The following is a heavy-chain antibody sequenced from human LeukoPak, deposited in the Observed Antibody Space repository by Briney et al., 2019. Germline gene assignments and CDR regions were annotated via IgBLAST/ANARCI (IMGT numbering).Heavy chain of an antibody. CDR2: IYYSGST. V-gene: IGHV4-31*03. CDR3: ARSGDIEIGSYYFDY. D-gene: IGHD5-12*01. CDR1: GGSISSGGYY. Sequence: PSETLSLTCTVSGGSISSGGYYWSWIRQHPGKGLEWIGYIYYSGSTYHNPSLKSRVTISVDTSKNQFSLKLSSVTAADTAVYYCARSGDIEIGSYYFDYWGQGTLVTVSS. J-gene: IGHJ4*02.